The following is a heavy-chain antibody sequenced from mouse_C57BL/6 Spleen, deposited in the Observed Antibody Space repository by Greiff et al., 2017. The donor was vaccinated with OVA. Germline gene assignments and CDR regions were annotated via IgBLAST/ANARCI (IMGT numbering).Heavy chain of an antibody. CDR1: GYAFSSSW. Sequence: VQLQQSGPELVKPGASVKISCKASGYAFSSSWMNWVKQRPGKGLEWIGRIYPGDGDTNYNGKFKGKATLTADKSSSTAYMQLSSLTSEDSAVYFCARAGDGMDYWGQGTSVTVSS. CDR2: IYPGDGDT. V-gene: IGHV1-82*01. CDR3: ARAGDGMDY. J-gene: IGHJ4*01.